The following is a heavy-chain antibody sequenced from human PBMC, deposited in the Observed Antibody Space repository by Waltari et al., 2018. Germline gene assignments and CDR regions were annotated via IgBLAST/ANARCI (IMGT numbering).Heavy chain of an antibody. CDR2: IYYSGST. V-gene: IGHV4-59*01. CDR3: ARMGDTTVTPIDY. D-gene: IGHD4-17*01. J-gene: IGHJ4*02. Sequence: QVQLQESGPGLVKPSETLSLTCTVSGGSISSYYWIWIRQPPGKGLEWIGYIYYSGSTNYNPSLKSRVTISVDTSKNQFSLKLSSVTAADTAVYYCARMGDTTVTPIDYWGQGTLVTVSS. CDR1: GGSISSYY.